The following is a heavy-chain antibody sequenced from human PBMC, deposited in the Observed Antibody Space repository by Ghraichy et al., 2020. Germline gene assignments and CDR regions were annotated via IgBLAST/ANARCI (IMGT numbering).Heavy chain of an antibody. D-gene: IGHD3-3*01. CDR3: ARAWISGVVTNPTWYFDL. V-gene: IGHV4-4*07. J-gene: IGHJ2*01. Sequence: SETLSLTCTVSGGSISSYYWSWIRQPAGKGLEWIGRIYSSGSTDYNPSLKSRVTMSVDTSKNQFSLKLYSVTAADTAVYYCARAWISGVVTNPTWYFDLWGRGTLVTVSS. CDR1: GGSISSYY. CDR2: IYSSGST.